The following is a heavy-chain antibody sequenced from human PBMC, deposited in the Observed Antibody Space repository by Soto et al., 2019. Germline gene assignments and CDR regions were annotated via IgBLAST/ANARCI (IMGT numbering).Heavy chain of an antibody. CDR1: GGSISSYY. J-gene: IGHJ4*02. D-gene: IGHD6-19*01. V-gene: IGHV4-59*01. CDR3: ARDGGSGWYGDFDY. Sequence: TLSLTCTVSGGSISSYYWSWIRQPPGKGLEWIGYIYYSGSTNYNPSLKSRVTISVDTSKNQFSLKLSSVTAADTAVYYCARDGGSGWYGDFDYWGQGTLVTVSS. CDR2: IYYSGST.